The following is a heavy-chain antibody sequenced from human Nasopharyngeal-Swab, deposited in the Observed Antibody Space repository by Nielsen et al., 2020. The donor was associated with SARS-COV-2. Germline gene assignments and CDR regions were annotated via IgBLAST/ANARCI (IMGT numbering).Heavy chain of an antibody. J-gene: IGHJ2*01. CDR1: GFTFDDYA. V-gene: IGHV3-9*01. Sequence: SLKISCAASGFTFDDYAMYWVRQAPGKGLEWVSGISWNGNIRGHADSVEGRFTISRDNAKSSLYLQMNSLRVEDTALYYCARENNWEALRYFDLWCRGTLVTVSS. D-gene: IGHD1-20*01. CDR3: ARENNWEALRYFDL. CDR2: ISWNGNIR.